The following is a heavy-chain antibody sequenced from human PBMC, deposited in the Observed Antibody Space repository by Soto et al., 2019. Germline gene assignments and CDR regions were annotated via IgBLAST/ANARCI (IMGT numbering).Heavy chain of an antibody. D-gene: IGHD2-2*01. J-gene: IGHJ3*02. CDR3: ARDAFYCSSTSCHSYAFDI. CDR1: GGSISSGGYY. V-gene: IGHV4-31*03. CDR2: IYYSGST. Sequence: ASETLSLTCTVSGGSISSGGYYWSWIRQHPGKGLEWIGYIYYSGSTYYNPSLKSRVTISVDTSKNQFSLKLSSVTAADTAVYYCARDAFYCSSTSCHSYAFDIWGQGTMVTVSS.